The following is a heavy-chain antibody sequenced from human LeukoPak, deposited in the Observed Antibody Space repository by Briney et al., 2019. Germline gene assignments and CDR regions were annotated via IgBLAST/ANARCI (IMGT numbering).Heavy chain of an antibody. Sequence: GGSLRLSCAASGFTFSSYRMNWVRQAPGKGLEWVSSISSSSSYIYYADSVKGRFTISRDNAKNSLYLQMNSLRAEDTAVYYCARATSYDFWSGYYTGYYYYYMDVWGKGTTVTVSS. J-gene: IGHJ6*03. V-gene: IGHV3-21*01. CDR3: ARATSYDFWSGYYTGYYYYYMDV. D-gene: IGHD3-3*01. CDR1: GFTFSSYR. CDR2: ISSSSSYI.